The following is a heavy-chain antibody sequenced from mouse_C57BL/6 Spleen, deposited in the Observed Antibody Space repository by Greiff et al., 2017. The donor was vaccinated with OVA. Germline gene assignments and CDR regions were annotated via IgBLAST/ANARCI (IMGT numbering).Heavy chain of an antibody. V-gene: IGHV1-50*01. CDR1: GYTFTSYW. CDR3: ARYRNYYGSNY. J-gene: IGHJ2*01. CDR2: IDPSDSYT. D-gene: IGHD1-1*01. Sequence: QVQLKQPGAELVKPGASVKLSCKASGYTFTSYWMQWVKQRPGQGLEWIGEIDPSDSYTNYNQKFKGKATLTVDTSSSTAYMQLSSLTSEDSAVYYCARYRNYYGSNYWGQGTTLTVSS.